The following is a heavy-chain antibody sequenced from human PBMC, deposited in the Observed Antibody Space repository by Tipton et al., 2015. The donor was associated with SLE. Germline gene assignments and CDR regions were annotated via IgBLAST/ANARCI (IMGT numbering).Heavy chain of an antibody. Sequence: SLRLSCAASGFTFSSYEMNWVRQAPGKGLEWVSSISGSGGTKYYADSVKGRFTISRDNSKNTLYLQMNSLRAEDTAVYYCAKDLGCSGGSCYSDYWGQGTLVTVSS. J-gene: IGHJ4*02. D-gene: IGHD2-15*01. CDR3: AKDLGCSGGSCYSDY. CDR2: ISGSGGTK. V-gene: IGHV3-23*01. CDR1: GFTFSSYE.